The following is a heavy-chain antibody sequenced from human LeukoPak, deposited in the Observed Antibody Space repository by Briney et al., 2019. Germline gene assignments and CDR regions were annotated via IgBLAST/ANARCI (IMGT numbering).Heavy chain of an antibody. V-gene: IGHV4-39*07. CDR1: GGSISSSSYY. Sequence: SETLSLTCTVSGGSISSSSYYWGWIRQPPGKGLEWIGEINHSGSTNYNPSLQSRVTISVDTSKNQFSLKLSSLTAADTAVYYCASSPRAPHYYDTSGTRGGYWGQGTLVTVSS. CDR3: ASSPRAPHYYDTSGTRGGY. D-gene: IGHD3-22*01. CDR2: INHSGST. J-gene: IGHJ4*02.